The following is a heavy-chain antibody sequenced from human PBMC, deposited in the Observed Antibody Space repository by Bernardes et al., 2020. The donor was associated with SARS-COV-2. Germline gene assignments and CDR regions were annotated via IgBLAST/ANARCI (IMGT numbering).Heavy chain of an antibody. CDR3: ARGPYCPGGICTFYGMDV. J-gene: IGHJ6*02. CDR2: ISSGASYK. Sequence: GGSLRLYCAASGFTFSTYSLNWVRQGPGKGLEWVSSISSGASYKCYADAVKGRFPISRDNAKKSLDLEMNSLRAEDTAVYYCARGPYCPGGICTFYGMDVWGQGTTVTVSS. CDR1: GFTFSTYS. D-gene: IGHD2-8*02. V-gene: IGHV3-21*01.